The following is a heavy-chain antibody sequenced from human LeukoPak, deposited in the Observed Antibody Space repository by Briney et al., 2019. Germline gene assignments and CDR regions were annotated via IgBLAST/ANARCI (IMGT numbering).Heavy chain of an antibody. CDR2: ISSSRSHI. D-gene: IGHD4-17*01. Sequence: GGSLRLSCAASGFTFSSYSMNWVRQAPGKGLEWVSTISSSRSHIYYADSVKGRFTISRDNSKNTLYLQMNSLRAEDTAVYYCARETGSAVGSTDFDYWGQGSLVTVST. CDR1: GFTFSSYS. CDR3: ARETGSAVGSTDFDY. J-gene: IGHJ4*02. V-gene: IGHV3-21*01.